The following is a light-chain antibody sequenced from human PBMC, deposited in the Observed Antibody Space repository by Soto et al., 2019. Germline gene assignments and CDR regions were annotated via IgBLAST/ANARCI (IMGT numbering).Light chain of an antibody. CDR1: QSVSSSY. J-gene: IGKJ1*01. Sequence: EIVLTQSPGTLSLSPGERATLSCRASQSVSSSYLALYQQKPGQAPRLLIYGASSRATGIPDRFSGSGSGTDFTLTISRLEPEDFAVYYCQQYGSLSWMFGQGTKVDI. V-gene: IGKV3-20*01. CDR2: GAS. CDR3: QQYGSLSWM.